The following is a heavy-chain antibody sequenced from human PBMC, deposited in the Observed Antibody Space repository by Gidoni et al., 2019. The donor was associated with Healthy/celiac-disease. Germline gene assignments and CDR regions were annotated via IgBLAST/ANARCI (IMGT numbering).Heavy chain of an antibody. V-gene: IGHV3-49*03. J-gene: IGHJ4*02. D-gene: IGHD3-22*01. CDR1: GFTFGDYA. CDR2: IRSKAYGGTT. CDR3: TRASYYDSSGYYYYFDY. Sequence: EVQLVESGGGLVQPGRSLRLSCTASGFTFGDYAMSWFRQAPGKGLEWVGFIRSKAYGGTTEYAASVKGRFTISRDDSKSIAYLQMNSLKTEDTAVYYCTRASYYDSSGYYYYFDYWGQGTLVTVSS.